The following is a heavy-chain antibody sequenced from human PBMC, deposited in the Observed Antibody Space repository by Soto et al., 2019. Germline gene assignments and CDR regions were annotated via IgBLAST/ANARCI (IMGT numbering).Heavy chain of an antibody. Sequence: QVHLVQSGAEVKKPGASEKVSCEASGYTFITYGISWVRQAPGQGLEWMGWITPYNGKTNYAQKVQDRVTMTTDTSTGTAYLELRSLRSDDSAVYYCARDTSHYFDHWGQGTLVTVSS. CDR1: GYTFITYG. V-gene: IGHV1-18*01. CDR3: ARDTSHYFDH. CDR2: ITPYNGKT. D-gene: IGHD2-2*01. J-gene: IGHJ4*02.